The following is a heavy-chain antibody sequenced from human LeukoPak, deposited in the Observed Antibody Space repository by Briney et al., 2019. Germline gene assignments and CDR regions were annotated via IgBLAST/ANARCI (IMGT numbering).Heavy chain of an antibody. J-gene: IGHJ6*02. CDR2: IYLSGST. V-gene: IGHV4-30-2*01. CDR1: GGSISSGGYS. CDR3: ARAPTVTTGYYYYGMDV. D-gene: IGHD4-17*01. Sequence: PSETLSLTCAVSGGSISSGGYSWSWIRQPPGKGLEWIGYIYLSGSTYYNPSLKSRVTISVDRSKNQFSLKLSSVTAADTAVYYCARAPTVTTGYYYYGMDVWGQGTTVTVSS.